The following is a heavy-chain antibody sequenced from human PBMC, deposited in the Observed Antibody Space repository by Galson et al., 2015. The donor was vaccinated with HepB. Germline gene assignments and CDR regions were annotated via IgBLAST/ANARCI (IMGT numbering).Heavy chain of an antibody. CDR1: GGTFSSYA. Sequence: SVKVSCKASGGTFSSYAISWVRQAPGQGLEWMGGIIPIFGTANYAQKFQGRVTITADESTSTAYMELSSLRSEDTAVYYCAGCGYSYGSMYYFDYWGQGTLVTVSS. J-gene: IGHJ4*02. CDR2: IIPIFGTA. D-gene: IGHD5-18*01. CDR3: AGCGYSYGSMYYFDY. V-gene: IGHV1-69*13.